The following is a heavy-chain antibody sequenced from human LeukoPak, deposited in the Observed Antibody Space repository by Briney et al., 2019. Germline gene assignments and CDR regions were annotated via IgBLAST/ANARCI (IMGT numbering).Heavy chain of an antibody. V-gene: IGHV4-39*07. CDR2: IYHSGST. CDR1: AGSISSGAYN. D-gene: IGHD2-21*02. CDR3: ARDQTYCGGDCCFDF. J-gene: IGHJ4*02. Sequence: SETLSLTCTVSAGSISSGAYNWGWIRQPPGKGLEWIGSIYHSGSTDYNPSLKSRVTISVDTSKNQFSLKLRSVTAADTAVYYCARDQTYCGGDCCFDFWGQGTLVTVSS.